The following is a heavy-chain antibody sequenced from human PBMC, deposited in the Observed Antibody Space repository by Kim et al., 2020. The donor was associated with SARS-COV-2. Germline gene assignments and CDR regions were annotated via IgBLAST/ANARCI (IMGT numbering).Heavy chain of an antibody. J-gene: IGHJ6*03. D-gene: IGHD4-4*01. Sequence: PGSLKGRFTISRENAKNSLYLQMNSLRAGDTAVYYCARGVTAYYYYYYMDVWGKGTTVTVSS. V-gene: IGHV3-13*01. CDR3: ARGVTAYYYYYYMDV.